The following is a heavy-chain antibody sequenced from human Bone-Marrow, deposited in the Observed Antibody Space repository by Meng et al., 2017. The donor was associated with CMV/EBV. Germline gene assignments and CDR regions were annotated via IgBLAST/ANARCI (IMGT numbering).Heavy chain of an antibody. Sequence: ASVKVSCKASGYTFTGYYLHWVRQAPGQGLEWMGWINPNSGATNYAQKFQGRVTMTRDTSISTAYMELSRLTSDSTAVYYYARDSLSLDAFEIWGQGTLVTVSS. CDR1: GYTFTGYY. V-gene: IGHV1-2*02. CDR3: ARDSLSLDAFEI. J-gene: IGHJ3*02. CDR2: INPNSGAT.